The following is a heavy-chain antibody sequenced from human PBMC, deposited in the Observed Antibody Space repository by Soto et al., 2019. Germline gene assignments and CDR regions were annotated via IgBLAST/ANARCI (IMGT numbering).Heavy chain of an antibody. CDR1: GFSLSTSGVA. J-gene: IGHJ4*02. Sequence: QITLKESGPTLVRPTQPLTLTCTFSGFSLSTSGVAVAWIRQPPGEALEWLALIYWDDDKGDNPSLKSRLTIPKDTSKDQVVLTMSNMGHMDTATYFCAHSQRGPRDFWGPGILVTVSS. D-gene: IGHD5-12*01. V-gene: IGHV2-5*02. CDR3: AHSQRGPRDF. CDR2: IYWDDDK.